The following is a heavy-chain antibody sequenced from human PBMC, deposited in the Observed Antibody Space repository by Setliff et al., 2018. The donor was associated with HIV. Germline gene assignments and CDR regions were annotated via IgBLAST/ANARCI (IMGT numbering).Heavy chain of an antibody. Sequence: SETLSLTCTASGGSMSSFSFYWGWIRQPPGKGLEWIGGLHFSGNTYYNPSLKSRVTMSVDTSKRQFTLNLSSMSAADTAVYYCGLWTGYRGYYYYMDVWGKGTTVTVSS. CDR2: LHFSGNT. J-gene: IGHJ6*03. V-gene: IGHV4-39*01. CDR1: GGSMSSFSFY. D-gene: IGHD3-3*01. CDR3: GLWTGYRGYYYYMDV.